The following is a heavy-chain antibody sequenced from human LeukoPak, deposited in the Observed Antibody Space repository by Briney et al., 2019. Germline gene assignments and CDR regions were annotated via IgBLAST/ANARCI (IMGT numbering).Heavy chain of an antibody. V-gene: IGHV3-23*01. D-gene: IGHD4-17*01. CDR3: ARGCYGDYVCLDY. J-gene: IGHJ4*02. Sequence: GGSLRLSCAASGFTFSSKAMSWVRQAPGKGLEWVSRIGGSGGGADYADSVRGRFTISRDNAKNTLYLQMNSLRAEDTAVYYCARGCYGDYVCLDYWGQGTLVTVSS. CDR1: GFTFSSKA. CDR2: IGGSGGGA.